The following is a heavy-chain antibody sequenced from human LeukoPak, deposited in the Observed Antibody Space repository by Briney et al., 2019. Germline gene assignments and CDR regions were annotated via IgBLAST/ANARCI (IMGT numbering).Heavy chain of an antibody. CDR3: ARVTGDVWGSYRKLGGFDI. J-gene: IGHJ3*02. CDR1: GYSISSGYY. Sequence: PSETLSLTCTVSGYSISSGYYWGWIRQPPGEGLEWIGSIYHSGTTYYNPSLKSRVTISVGTSKNQFSLKLSSVTAADTAVYYCARVTGDVWGSYRKLGGFDIWGQGTMVTVSS. V-gene: IGHV4-38-2*02. D-gene: IGHD3-16*02. CDR2: IYHSGTT.